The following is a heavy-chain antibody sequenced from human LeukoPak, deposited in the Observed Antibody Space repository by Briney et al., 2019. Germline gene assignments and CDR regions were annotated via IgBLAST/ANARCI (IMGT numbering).Heavy chain of an antibody. D-gene: IGHD3-3*01. V-gene: IGHV1-69*13. CDR2: IIPIFGTA. J-gene: IGHJ6*02. Sequence: ASVKVSCKASGGTFSSYAISWVRQAPGQGLEWMGGIIPIFGTANYAQKFQGRVTITADESTSTAYMELSSLRSEDTAVYYCASFQSSPDFGVVINAFFGDDYYYYGMDVWGQGTTVTVSS. CDR1: GGTFSSYA. CDR3: ASFQSSPDFGVVINAFFGDDYYYYGMDV.